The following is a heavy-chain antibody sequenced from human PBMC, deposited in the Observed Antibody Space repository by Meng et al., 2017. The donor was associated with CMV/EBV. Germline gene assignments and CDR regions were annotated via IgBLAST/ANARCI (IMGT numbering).Heavy chain of an antibody. V-gene: IGHV4-39*01. J-gene: IGHJ5*02. CDR3: ARHSSMRLSCWFDP. CDR2: IYYSGST. CDR1: GGSISSSSYY. Sequence: GSLRLSCTVSGGSISSSSYYWGWIRQPPGKGLEWIGSIYYSGSTYYNPSLKSRVTISVATSKNQFSLKLSSVTAADTAVYYCARHSSMRLSCWFDPWGQGTLVTVSS. D-gene: IGHD3-16*02.